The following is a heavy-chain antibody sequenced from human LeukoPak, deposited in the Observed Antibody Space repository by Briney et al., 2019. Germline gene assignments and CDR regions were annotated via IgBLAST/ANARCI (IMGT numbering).Heavy chain of an antibody. CDR1: GGSISSYY. J-gene: IGHJ4*02. V-gene: IGHV4-59*08. D-gene: IGHD2-2*02. CDR3: ARSRDIVVVPAAIGVFDY. CDR2: IYYSGST. Sequence: SETLSLTCTVSGGSISSYYWSWIRQPPGKGLEWIGYIYYSGSTNYNPSLKSRVTISVDTSKNQFSLKLSSVTAADTAVYYCARSRDIVVVPAAIGVFDYWGQGTLVTVSS.